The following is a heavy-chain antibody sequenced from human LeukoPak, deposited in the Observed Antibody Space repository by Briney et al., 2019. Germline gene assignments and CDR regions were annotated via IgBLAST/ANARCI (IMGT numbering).Heavy chain of an antibody. D-gene: IGHD4-4*01. CDR2: ISGSGGST. CDR1: GFTFAGYT. V-gene: IGHV3-23*01. Sequence: GGSLRLSCAASGFTFAGYTMSWVRQAPGKGLEWVSRISGSGGSTYYADSVKGRFTISRDNSKNTLYLQMNSLRAADTGLYYCAKGDGTTLMDAFDIWGQGTLVTVSS. J-gene: IGHJ4*02. CDR3: AKGDGTTLMDAFDI.